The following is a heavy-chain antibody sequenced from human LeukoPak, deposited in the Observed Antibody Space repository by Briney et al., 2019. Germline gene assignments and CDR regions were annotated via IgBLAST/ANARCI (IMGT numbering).Heavy chain of an antibody. Sequence: ASVKLSCKASGYTFTGYYMHWVRQAPGQGLEWMGWINPNSGGTNYAQKFQGRVTMTRDTSISTAYMELSRLRSDDTAVYYCARDPIGYCSGGSCYWGQGTLVTVSS. CDR3: ARDPIGYCSGGSCY. D-gene: IGHD2-15*01. J-gene: IGHJ4*02. V-gene: IGHV1-2*02. CDR1: GYTFTGYY. CDR2: INPNSGGT.